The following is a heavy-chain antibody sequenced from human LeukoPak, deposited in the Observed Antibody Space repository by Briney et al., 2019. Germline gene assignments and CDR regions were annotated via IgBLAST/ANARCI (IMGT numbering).Heavy chain of an antibody. Sequence: GGSPRLSCAASGFTFSTYSMSWVRQAPGKGLEWVSYISTSMSITNYADSVKGRFTISRDNAKNSLYLQMHSLRAEDTAAYYCARDFEAAGFDYWGQGILVTVSS. J-gene: IGHJ4*02. CDR2: ISTSMSIT. V-gene: IGHV3-48*01. CDR3: ARDFEAAGFDY. D-gene: IGHD6-19*01. CDR1: GFTFSTYS.